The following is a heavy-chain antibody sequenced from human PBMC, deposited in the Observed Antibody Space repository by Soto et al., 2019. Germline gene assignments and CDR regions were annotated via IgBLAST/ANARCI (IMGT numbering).Heavy chain of an antibody. Sequence: KASETLSLTCAVSGYSISSGYYWGWIRQPPGKGLEWIGSIYHSGSTYYNPSLKSRVTISVDTSKNQFSLKLSSVTAADTAVYYCARERCSSTSCYTIFDYWGQGTLVTVSS. CDR1: GYSISSGYY. J-gene: IGHJ4*02. CDR3: ARERCSSTSCYTIFDY. V-gene: IGHV4-38-2*02. CDR2: IYHSGST. D-gene: IGHD2-2*02.